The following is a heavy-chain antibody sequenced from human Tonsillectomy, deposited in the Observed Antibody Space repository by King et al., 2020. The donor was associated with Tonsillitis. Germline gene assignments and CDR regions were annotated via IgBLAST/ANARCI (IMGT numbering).Heavy chain of an antibody. CDR1: GFIFSSYA. Sequence: VQLLESGGGLVQPGGSLRLSCAASGFIFSSYALTWVRQAPGKGLEWVSTFSGGTGSTSYADSVKGRFTISRDDSKKTLYLQMNSLRAEDTAIYYCAKDWGADYDDYVYYFDSWGQGTPVTVSS. D-gene: IGHD4-17*01. CDR3: AKDWGADYDDYVYYFDS. CDR2: FSGGTGST. J-gene: IGHJ4*02. V-gene: IGHV3-23*01.